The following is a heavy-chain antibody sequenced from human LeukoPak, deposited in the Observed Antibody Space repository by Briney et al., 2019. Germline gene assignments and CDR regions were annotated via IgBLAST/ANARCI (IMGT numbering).Heavy chain of an antibody. D-gene: IGHD4-17*01. CDR3: ARDTDYGDDYFDY. CDR2: IKQDGSEK. Sequence: PGGSLRLSCAASGFTFSSYWMSWVRQAPGKGLEWMANIKQDGSEKYYVDSVKGRFTISRDNAKNSLYLQMNSLRAEDTAVYYCARDTDYGDDYFDYWGQGTLVTVSS. CDR1: GFTFSSYW. J-gene: IGHJ4*02. V-gene: IGHV3-7*03.